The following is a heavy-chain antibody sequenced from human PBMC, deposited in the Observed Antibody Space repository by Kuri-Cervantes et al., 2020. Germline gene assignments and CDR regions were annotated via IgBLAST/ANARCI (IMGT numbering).Heavy chain of an antibody. V-gene: IGHV6-1*01. CDR3: ASEGQLVPENFFDY. Sequence: SCAISGDSVSSNSAAWNWIRQSPSRGLEWLGRTYYRSKWYNDYAVSVKSRITINPDTSKNQFSLQLNSVTPEDTAVYYCASEGQLVPENFFDYWGQGTLVTVSS. J-gene: IGHJ4*02. D-gene: IGHD6-13*01. CDR2: TYYRSKWYN. CDR1: GDSVSSNSAA.